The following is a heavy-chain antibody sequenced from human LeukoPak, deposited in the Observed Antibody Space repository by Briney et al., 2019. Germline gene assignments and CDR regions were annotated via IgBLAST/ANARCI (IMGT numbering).Heavy chain of an antibody. J-gene: IGHJ2*01. D-gene: IGHD6-13*01. CDR2: ISISGGSI. V-gene: IGHV3-48*04. CDR3: ARDRDSSWYVSYFDL. CDR1: GFTLGSHS. Sequence: GGSLRLSCAASGFTLGSHSMNWVRQAPGEGLEWVSYISISGGSIYYADFVKGGFTISRDNAKNSLYPEMTGLRAEDTAVYYCARDRDSSWYVSYFDLWGRGTLVTVSS.